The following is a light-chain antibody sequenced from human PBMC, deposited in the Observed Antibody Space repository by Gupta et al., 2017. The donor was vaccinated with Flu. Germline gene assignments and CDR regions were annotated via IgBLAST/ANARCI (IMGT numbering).Light chain of an antibody. CDR2: GAS. J-gene: IGKJ1*01. CDR1: QSVSSNY. CDR3: HQYGTSKT. Sequence: EHVLTQSPGTLSLSPGERATLSCRASQSVSSNYLAWYQQKPGQAPRLLIYGASSRATGIPDRFSGSGSGTDFTITISRLEPEDFAVYYCHQYGTSKTFGQGTKVEIK. V-gene: IGKV3-20*01.